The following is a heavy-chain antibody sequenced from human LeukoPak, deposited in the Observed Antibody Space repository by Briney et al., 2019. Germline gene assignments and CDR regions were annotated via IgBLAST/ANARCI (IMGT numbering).Heavy chain of an antibody. CDR3: ARVALDTAMGSFDY. CDR1: GFTFSSYG. D-gene: IGHD5-18*01. Sequence: GGSLRLSCAASGFTFSSYGMHWVRQAPGKGLEWVAVISYDGSNKYYADSVKGRFTISRGNSKNTLYLQMNSLRAEDTAVYYCARVALDTAMGSFDYWGQGTLVTVSS. J-gene: IGHJ4*02. V-gene: IGHV3-30*03. CDR2: ISYDGSNK.